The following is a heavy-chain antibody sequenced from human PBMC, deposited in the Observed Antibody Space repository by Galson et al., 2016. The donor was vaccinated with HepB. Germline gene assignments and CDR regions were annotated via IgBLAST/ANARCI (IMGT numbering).Heavy chain of an antibody. J-gene: IGHJ5*02. V-gene: IGHV3-30-3*01. CDR2: ISYDGSNK. CDR3: AKEEGSILLFLEWLSRLDP. Sequence: SLRLSCAASGFTFSSYAIHWVRQAPGKGLEWVGLISYDGSNKYYADSVKGRFTISRDNSKNTLYLQMNSLRVEDTAVYYCAKEEGSILLFLEWLSRLDPWGQGTLVTVSS. D-gene: IGHD3-3*01. CDR1: GFTFSSYA.